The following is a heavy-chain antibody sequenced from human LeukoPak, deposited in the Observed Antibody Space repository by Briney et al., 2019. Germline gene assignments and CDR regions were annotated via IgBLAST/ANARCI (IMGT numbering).Heavy chain of an antibody. Sequence: GGSLRLSCVASGFTSSSDAMSWVRQAPGKGLEWVSGISVSGGSTYYADSVKGRFTISRDNSKNTLYVQMNSLRAEDTAVYYCAKGTANLDYWGQGSLVTVSS. V-gene: IGHV3-23*01. CDR3: AKGTANLDY. CDR2: ISVSGGST. J-gene: IGHJ4*02. D-gene: IGHD2-21*02. CDR1: GFTSSSDA.